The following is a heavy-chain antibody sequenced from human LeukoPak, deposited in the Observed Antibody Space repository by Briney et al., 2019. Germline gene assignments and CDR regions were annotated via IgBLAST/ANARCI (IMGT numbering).Heavy chain of an antibody. D-gene: IGHD3-10*01. CDR1: GYTFTDYY. CDR3: ARTLNSGSLDY. CDR2: INTKSGGT. Sequence: EASVKVSCKASGYTFTDYYIHWVRQAPGQGLEWMGWINTKSGGTNYAQKFQDRVTMTRDTSISTAYMELSRLRSDDTAVYYCARTLNSGSLDYWGQGTLVTVSS. V-gene: IGHV1-2*02. J-gene: IGHJ4*02.